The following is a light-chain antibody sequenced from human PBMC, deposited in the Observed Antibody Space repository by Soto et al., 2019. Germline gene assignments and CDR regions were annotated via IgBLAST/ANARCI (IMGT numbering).Light chain of an antibody. J-gene: IGKJ1*01. CDR2: GAS. CDR1: QSISRY. CDR3: QQYNNWPPTWT. Sequence: IVLTQSPGTLSLSPGERTTLSCRASQSISRYLAWYQQKPGQAPRLLIYGASTRATDIPARFSGSGSGTEFTLTISSLQSEDFAVYYCQQYNNWPPTWTFGQGTKGDIK. V-gene: IGKV3-15*01.